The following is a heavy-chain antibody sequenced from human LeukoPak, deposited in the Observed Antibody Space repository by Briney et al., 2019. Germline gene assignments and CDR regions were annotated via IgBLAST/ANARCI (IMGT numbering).Heavy chain of an antibody. CDR2: INQDGSDK. CDR3: ARAVNYAFDI. Sequence: PGGSLRLSCVASGFTFTSHWMSWVRQAPGKRLEWVANINQDGSDKYYVDSVRGRFTISRDNAKNSLYLQMTSLRAEDTAVYHCARAVNYAFDIWGQGTLVTVSS. D-gene: IGHD4-17*01. V-gene: IGHV3-7*01. CDR1: GFTFTSHW. J-gene: IGHJ3*02.